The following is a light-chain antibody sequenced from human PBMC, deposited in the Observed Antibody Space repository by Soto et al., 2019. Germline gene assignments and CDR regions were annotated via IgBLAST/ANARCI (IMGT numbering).Light chain of an antibody. J-gene: IGLJ1*01. Sequence: QAVLTQPPSVSGAPGQRVTISCTGSSSNIGLGYDVHWYQQLPGTAPKLLIFGNNNRPSGVPDRFSGSKSGASASLAITGLQAEDEADYYCQSYDSSLSGHVFGTGTQLTVL. CDR2: GNN. CDR1: SSNIGLGYD. CDR3: QSYDSSLSGHV. V-gene: IGLV1-40*01.